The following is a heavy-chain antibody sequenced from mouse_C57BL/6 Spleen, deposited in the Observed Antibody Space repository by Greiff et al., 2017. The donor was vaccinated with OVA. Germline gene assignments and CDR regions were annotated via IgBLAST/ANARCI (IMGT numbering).Heavy chain of an antibody. J-gene: IGHJ4*01. CDR1: GFNIKDDY. D-gene: IGHD1-1*01. CDR2: IDPENGDT. V-gene: IGHV14-4*01. CDR3: YYGRAMDY. Sequence: EVKLMESGAELVRPGASVKLSCTASGFNIKDDYMHWVKQRPEQGLEWIGWIDPENGDTEYASKFQGKATITADTSSNTAYLQLSSLTSEDTAVYYCYYGRAMDYWGQGTSVTVSS.